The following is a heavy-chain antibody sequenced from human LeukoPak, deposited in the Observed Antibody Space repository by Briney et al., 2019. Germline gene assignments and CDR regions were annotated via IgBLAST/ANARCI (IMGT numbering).Heavy chain of an antibody. CDR2: INHSGST. CDR1: GGSFSGYY. CDR3: ARARGYSGYALY. J-gene: IGHJ4*02. D-gene: IGHD5-12*01. V-gene: IGHV4-34*01. Sequence: PSETLSLTCVVYGGSFSGYYWSWIRQPPGKGLEWIGEINHSGSTNYNPSLKSRVTISVDTSKNQFSLKLSSVTAADTAVYYCARARGYSGYALYWGQGTLVTVSS.